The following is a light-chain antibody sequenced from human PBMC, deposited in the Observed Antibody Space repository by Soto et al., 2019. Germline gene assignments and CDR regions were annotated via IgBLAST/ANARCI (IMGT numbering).Light chain of an antibody. CDR1: QSIGKD. Sequence: EIVMTQSPVTLSVSPGEGATLSCWASQSIGKDVAWYQQRPGQAPRLLIYGASTRAPGIPARLSGSGSGTDFTLTISGLLSEDFALYYCQQYNNWPRTFGQGTNV. CDR2: GAS. CDR3: QQYNNWPRT. V-gene: IGKV3-15*01. J-gene: IGKJ1*01.